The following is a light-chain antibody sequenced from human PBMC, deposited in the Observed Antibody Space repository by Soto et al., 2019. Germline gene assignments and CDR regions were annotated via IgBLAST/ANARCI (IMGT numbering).Light chain of an antibody. J-gene: IGKJ5*01. Sequence: DIQMTQSPSSVSASVVDRVTITFRASQGVSTWLAWYQQKPGKAPNLLIYAASNLQSGVPSRFSGSGSGTDFTLTISSLQPEDFATYYCQQSYSTPITFGQGTRLEIK. CDR1: QGVSTW. V-gene: IGKV1-12*01. CDR3: QQSYSTPIT. CDR2: AAS.